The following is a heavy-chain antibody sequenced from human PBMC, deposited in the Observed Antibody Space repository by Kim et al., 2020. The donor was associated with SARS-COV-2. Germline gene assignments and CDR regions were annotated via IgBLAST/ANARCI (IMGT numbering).Heavy chain of an antibody. J-gene: IGHJ6*02. V-gene: IGHV3-33*01. CDR1: GFTFSSYG. CDR2: IWYDGSNK. Sequence: GGSLRLSCAASGFTFSSYGMHWVRQAPGKGLEWVAVIWYDGSNKYYADSVKGRFTISRDNSKNTLYLQMNSLRAEDTAVYYCARSRNLMAYYDSSGTAVDCGMDDWGQGTTLTVPS. CDR3: ARSRNLMAYYDSSGTAVDCGMDD. D-gene: IGHD3-22*01.